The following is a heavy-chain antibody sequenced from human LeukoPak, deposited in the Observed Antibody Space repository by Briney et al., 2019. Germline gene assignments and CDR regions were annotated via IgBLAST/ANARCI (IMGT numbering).Heavy chain of an antibody. J-gene: IGHJ4*02. V-gene: IGHV4-34*01. CDR1: GGSFSGYY. Sequence: SETLSLTCAVYGGSFSGYYWSWIRQPPGKGLEWIGEINHSGSTNYNPSLKSRVTISVDTSKNQFSLKLSSVTAADTAVYYCASLYYYDSSGLKNWGQGSLVTVSS. CDR3: ASLYYYDSSGLKN. D-gene: IGHD3-22*01. CDR2: INHSGST.